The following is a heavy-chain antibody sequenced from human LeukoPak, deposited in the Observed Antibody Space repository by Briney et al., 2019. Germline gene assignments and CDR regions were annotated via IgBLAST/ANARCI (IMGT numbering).Heavy chain of an antibody. V-gene: IGHV3-7*01. D-gene: IGHD6-19*01. J-gene: IGHJ4*02. CDR2: INEDGSNK. CDR1: GFSFSNHY. CDR3: TRVIVAVPGYFDYFDF. Sequence: GGSLRLSCAASGFSFSNHYMRWIRQAPGKGLEWVANINEDGSNKWHLGSVKGRFTVSRDNARNALYLQMNSLRVEDTAVYYCTRVIVAVPGYFDYFDFWGQGALVTDSS.